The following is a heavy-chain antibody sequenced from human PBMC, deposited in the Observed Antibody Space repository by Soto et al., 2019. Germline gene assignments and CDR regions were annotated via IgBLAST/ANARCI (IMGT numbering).Heavy chain of an antibody. V-gene: IGHV4-34*01. CDR3: ARGARGGYSYRWFEP. J-gene: IGHJ5*02. CDR1: VVSFSGYY. Sequence: PSETVSLTCAFYVVSFSGYYWSWIRHPPGKGLEWIGEINHSGSTNYNPSLKSRVTISVDTSKNQFSLKLSSVTAADTAVYYCARGARGGYSYRWFEPWGQGIRVIVSS. D-gene: IGHD3-22*01. CDR2: INHSGST.